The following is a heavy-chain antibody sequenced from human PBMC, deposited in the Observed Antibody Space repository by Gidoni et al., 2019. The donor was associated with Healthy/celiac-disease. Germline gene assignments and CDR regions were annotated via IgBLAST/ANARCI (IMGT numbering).Heavy chain of an antibody. Sequence: QLVESGGGLVTPGVSLRLSCSASGFTFSSYWMSWVRQAPGKGLEWVAKIKQDGREKYYVDSVKGRFTIARDNAKNSRYLQMNSLRAEDKAVYYCARVDTAFDIWGQGTMVTVSS. CDR3: ARVDTAFDI. D-gene: IGHD5-18*01. V-gene: IGHV3-7*01. J-gene: IGHJ3*02. CDR1: GFTFSSYW. CDR2: IKQDGREK.